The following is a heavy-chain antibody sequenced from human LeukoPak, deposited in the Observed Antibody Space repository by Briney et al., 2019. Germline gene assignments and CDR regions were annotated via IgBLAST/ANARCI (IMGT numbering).Heavy chain of an antibody. CDR1: GGSITISSYY. CDR2: IYYSGNT. Sequence: KPSDTLSLTCTVSGGSITISSYYWGWIRQPPGKGLEWIGSIYYSGNTYYNPSLKSRVTISVDTSKHQFSLNLSSVTAADTAIYFCAGGLLYWGSFGRNWFDSWGQGTLVTGSS. CDR3: AGGLLYWGSFGRNWFDS. D-gene: IGHD3-16*01. J-gene: IGHJ5*01. V-gene: IGHV4-39*01.